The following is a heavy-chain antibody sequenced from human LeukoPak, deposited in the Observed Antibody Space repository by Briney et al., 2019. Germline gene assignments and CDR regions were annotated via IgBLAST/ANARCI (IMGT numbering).Heavy chain of an antibody. V-gene: IGHV1-18*01. J-gene: IGHJ4*02. CDR2: MNPNSGNT. D-gene: IGHD3-22*01. CDR3: ARNYDSSGPKPVDY. Sequence: ASVKVSCKASGYTFTSYDINWVRQATGQGLEWMGWMNPNSGNTNYAQKLQGRVTMTTDTSTSTAYMELRSLRSDDTAVYYCARNYDSSGPKPVDYWGQGTLVTVSS. CDR1: GYTFTSYD.